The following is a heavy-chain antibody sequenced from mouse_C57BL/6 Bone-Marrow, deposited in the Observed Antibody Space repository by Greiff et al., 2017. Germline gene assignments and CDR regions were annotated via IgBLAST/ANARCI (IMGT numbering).Heavy chain of an antibody. J-gene: IGHJ3*01. Sequence: VHVKQSGAELVKPGASVKLSCTASGFNIKDYYMHWVKQRTEQGLEWIGRIDPEDGETKYAPKFQGTATITADTSSNTAYLQLSSLTSEDTAVYYCARSYDGYYVFWFAYWGQGTLVTVSA. D-gene: IGHD2-3*01. CDR3: ARSYDGYYVFWFAY. CDR1: GFNIKDYY. CDR2: IDPEDGET. V-gene: IGHV14-2*01.